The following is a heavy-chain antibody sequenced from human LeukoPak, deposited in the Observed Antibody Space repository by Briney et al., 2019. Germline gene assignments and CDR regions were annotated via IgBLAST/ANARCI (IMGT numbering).Heavy chain of an antibody. J-gene: IGHJ3*02. CDR2: ISGSGGST. D-gene: IGHD6-19*01. CDR3: AKDRSSGWYDAFDI. CDR1: GFTFGSYA. Sequence: TGGSLRLSCAASGFTFGSYAMSWVRQAPGKGLEWVSAISGSGGSTYYADSVKGRFTISRDNSKNTLYLQLNSLRAEDTAVYYCAKDRSSGWYDAFDIWGQGTMVTVSS. V-gene: IGHV3-23*01.